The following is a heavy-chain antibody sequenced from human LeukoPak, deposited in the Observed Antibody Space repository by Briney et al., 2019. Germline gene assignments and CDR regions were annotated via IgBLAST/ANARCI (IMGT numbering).Heavy chain of an antibody. J-gene: IGHJ4*02. Sequence: GGSLRLSCAASGFTFSSYSMNWVRQAPGKGLEWVSSISSSSSYIYYADSMKGRVTISRDNAKNSLYLQMNSLRAEDTAVYYCARDGRMLQYYYGSGSSTMHNRGIDYWGQGTLVTVSS. D-gene: IGHD3-10*01. V-gene: IGHV3-21*01. CDR2: ISSSSSYI. CDR3: ARDGRMLQYYYGSGSSTMHNRGIDY. CDR1: GFTFSSYS.